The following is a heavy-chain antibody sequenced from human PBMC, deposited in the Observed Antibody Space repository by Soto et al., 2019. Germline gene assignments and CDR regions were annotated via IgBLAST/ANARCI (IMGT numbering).Heavy chain of an antibody. CDR3: ARGPRSSDYDILTGYYLYYYYGMDV. CDR1: GYTFTSYA. CDR2: INAGNGNT. Sequence: ASVKGSCKASGYTFTSYAMHWVRQAPGQRLEWMGWINAGNGNTKYSQKFQGRVTITRDTSASTAYMELSSLRSEDTAVYYCARGPRSSDYDILTGYYLYYYYGMDVWGQGTTVTVSS. J-gene: IGHJ6*02. D-gene: IGHD3-9*01. V-gene: IGHV1-3*01.